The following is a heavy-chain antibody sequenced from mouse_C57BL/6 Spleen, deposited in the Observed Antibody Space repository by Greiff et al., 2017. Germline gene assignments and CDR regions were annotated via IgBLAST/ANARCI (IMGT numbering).Heavy chain of an antibody. CDR2: IHPNSGST. D-gene: IGHD1-1*01. CDR3: ARESYGSSYFDV. V-gene: IGHV1-64*01. Sequence: VQLQQPGAELVKPGASVKLSCKASGYTFTSYWMHWVKQRPGQGLEWIGMIHPNSGSTNYNAKFKSKATLTVDKSSSTAYMQLSSLTSEDSAVYYCARESYGSSYFDVWGTGTTVTVSS. J-gene: IGHJ1*03. CDR1: GYTFTSYW.